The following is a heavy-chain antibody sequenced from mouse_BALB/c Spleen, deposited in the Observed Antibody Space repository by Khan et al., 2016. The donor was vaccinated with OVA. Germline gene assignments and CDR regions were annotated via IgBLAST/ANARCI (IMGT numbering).Heavy chain of an antibody. D-gene: IGHD2-10*02. J-gene: IGHJ4*01. Sequence: QVQLKESGPGLVAPSQNLSITCTVSGFSLTDYGVSWIRQPPGKGLEWMGVICGGGTTNYNSTGKSRLTVSKDDSKYQCFLKMNRWQTYDTAMYYCAKGVWAYYFALDYWGQGTSVTVSS. CDR3: AKGVWAYYFALDY. CDR1: GFSLTDYG. V-gene: IGHV2-6-5*01. CDR2: ICGGGTT.